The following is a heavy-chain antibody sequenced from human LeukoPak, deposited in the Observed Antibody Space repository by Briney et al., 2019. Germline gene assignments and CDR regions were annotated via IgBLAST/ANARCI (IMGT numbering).Heavy chain of an antibody. CDR1: GYTFTGYD. CDR3: ARDQEDYSYGL. V-gene: IGHV1-2*06. Sequence: ASVKVSCKASGYTFTGYDMHWVRQAPGQGLEWMGRLNPNNGGTTYTQRFQGRVTMTRDTSISTAYMELSRLRSDDTAVYYCARDQEDYSYGLWGQGTLVTVSS. J-gene: IGHJ4*02. CDR2: LNPNNGGT. D-gene: IGHD5-18*01.